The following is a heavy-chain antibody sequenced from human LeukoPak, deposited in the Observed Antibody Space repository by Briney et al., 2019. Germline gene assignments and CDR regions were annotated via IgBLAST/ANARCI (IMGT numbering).Heavy chain of an antibody. Sequence: GGSLRLSCAASGFTFSGYAMHWVRQAPGKGLEWVAVIANDGSRKYYADSVRGRFTISRGNSKNTVYLQMNSLRPEDTAVYHCVSSPYFDFWSGYPPNFDHWGQGTLVTVSS. J-gene: IGHJ4*02. CDR1: GFTFSGYA. D-gene: IGHD3-3*01. CDR3: VSSPYFDFWSGYPPNFDH. CDR2: IANDGSRK. V-gene: IGHV3-30-3*01.